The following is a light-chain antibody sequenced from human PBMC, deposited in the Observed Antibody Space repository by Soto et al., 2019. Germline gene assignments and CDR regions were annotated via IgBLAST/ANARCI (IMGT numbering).Light chain of an antibody. V-gene: IGKV3-20*01. J-gene: IGKJ4*01. CDR1: QSVSSSY. CDR2: GAS. CDR3: QQYGSSPKLT. Sequence: EIVLTQSPGTLSLSPGERATLSCRASQSVSSSYLAWYQQKPGQAPSLLIYGASSRATGIPDRFSGSGSGTDFTLTISRLEREDFAVYYCQQYGSSPKLTCGGGTKVEIK.